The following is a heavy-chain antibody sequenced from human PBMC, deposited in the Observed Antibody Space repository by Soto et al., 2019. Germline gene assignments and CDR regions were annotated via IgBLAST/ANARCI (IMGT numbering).Heavy chain of an antibody. J-gene: IGHJ5*02. CDR2: ISYDGSNK. CDR3: AKGLLGYCSGGSCYSVVSGVDWFDP. CDR1: GFTFSSYG. D-gene: IGHD2-15*01. Sequence: GGSLRLSCAASGFTFSSYGMHWVRQAPGKGLEWVAVISYDGSNKYYADSVKGRFTISRENSKNTLYLQMNSLRAEERAVYYCAKGLLGYCSGGSCYSVVSGVDWFDPWGQGTLVTVSS. V-gene: IGHV3-30*18.